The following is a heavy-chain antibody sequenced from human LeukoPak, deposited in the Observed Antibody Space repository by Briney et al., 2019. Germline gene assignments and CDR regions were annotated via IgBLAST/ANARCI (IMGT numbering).Heavy chain of an antibody. CDR3: VRGSTLRHYQY. J-gene: IGHJ4*02. D-gene: IGHD3-16*01. Sequence: SETLSLTCTVSGGSISSSTYYWGWIRRPPGKGLEWIGSIYNSGSTYYNPSLKSRVTVSVDTSKNQFSLKLSSVTAADTAVYYCVRGSTLRHYQYWGQGTLVTVSS. V-gene: IGHV4-39*01. CDR2: IYNSGST. CDR1: GGSISSSTYY.